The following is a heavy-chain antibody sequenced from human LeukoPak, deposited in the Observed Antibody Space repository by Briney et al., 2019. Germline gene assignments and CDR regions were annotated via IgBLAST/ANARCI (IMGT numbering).Heavy chain of an antibody. CDR1: GGSISSSSYY. CDR2: IYYSGST. V-gene: IGHV4-30-4*08. J-gene: IGHJ4*02. Sequence: TPSETLSLTCTVSGGSISSSSYYWGWIRQPPGKGLEWIGYIYYSGSTYYNPSLKSRVTISVDTSKNQFSLRLSSVTAADTAVYYCARETLTVTTSYWGQGTLVTVSS. CDR3: ARETLTVTTSY. D-gene: IGHD4-17*01.